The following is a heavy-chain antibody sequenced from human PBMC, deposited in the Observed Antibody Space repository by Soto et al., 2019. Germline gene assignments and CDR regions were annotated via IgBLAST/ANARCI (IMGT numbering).Heavy chain of an antibody. CDR3: AKGPGMYSDFDC. Sequence: EVQMLESGGGLVQPGGSLRLSCAASGFTFSSYAMSWVRQAPGKGLEWVSAISGSDGSTFYADSVKGRFTISRDDSKNTLYLQMNSLRAEEMAVYYCAKGPGMYSDFDCWGQGTLVTVSS. CDR2: ISGSDGST. J-gene: IGHJ4*02. D-gene: IGHD2-8*01. V-gene: IGHV3-23*01. CDR1: GFTFSSYA.